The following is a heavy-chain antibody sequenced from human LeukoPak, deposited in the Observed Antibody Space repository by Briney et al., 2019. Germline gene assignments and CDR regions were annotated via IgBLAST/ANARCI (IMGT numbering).Heavy chain of an antibody. Sequence: PSETLSLTCTVSGGSISSYYWSWIRQPPGKGLEWIGYIYYSGTTHYNPSLKSRVTLSVDTSTNQFSLRLTSVTATDTAVYYCARLHLPAHEGAFDIWGRGTMVTVSS. V-gene: IGHV4-59*08. D-gene: IGHD1-14*01. CDR3: ARLHLPAHEGAFDI. CDR2: IYYSGTT. J-gene: IGHJ3*02. CDR1: GGSISSYY.